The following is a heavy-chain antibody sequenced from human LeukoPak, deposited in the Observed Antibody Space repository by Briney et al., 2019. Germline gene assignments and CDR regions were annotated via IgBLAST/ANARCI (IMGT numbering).Heavy chain of an antibody. CDR1: GFSFSVYE. CDR2: ISSSGTTT. CDR3: TTLTLATNFDH. J-gene: IGHJ4*02. V-gene: IGHV3-48*03. Sequence: PGGSLRLSCAASGFSFSVYEMHGVRQAPGKGLEWISDISSSGTTTYYADSVKGRCTISRDNAKNSLYLQMNSLRAEDTAVYYCTTLTLATNFDHCGQGTLVTVSS. D-gene: IGHD1-26*01.